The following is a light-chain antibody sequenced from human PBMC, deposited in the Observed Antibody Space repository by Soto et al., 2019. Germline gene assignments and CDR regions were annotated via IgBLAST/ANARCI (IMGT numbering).Light chain of an antibody. V-gene: IGLV2-8*01. J-gene: IGLJ2*01. CDR3: SAYAGSSTWV. CDR1: SSDVGGYNY. CDR2: EVY. Sequence: QSPPTQPPSASGAPGQSVTFSCTGTSSDVGGYNYVSWYQQYPGKAPKLMIYEVYKRHSGVPDRFSGSKSGNTASLTVSGLQPEDEADYYCSAYAGSSTWVFGGGTKLTV.